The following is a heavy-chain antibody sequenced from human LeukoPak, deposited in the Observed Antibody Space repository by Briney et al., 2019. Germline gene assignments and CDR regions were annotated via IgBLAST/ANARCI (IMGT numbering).Heavy chain of an antibody. CDR2: IYDSGST. CDR1: GGSISTYH. V-gene: IGHV4-59*01. CDR3: ARALADEGFHH. J-gene: IGHJ1*01. Sequence: PSETLSLTCTVSGGSISTYHWSWIRQPPGKGLEWIGLIYDSGSTNYNPSLKSRLTMSVDTPKNQFSLKLRSVTAADTAVYYCARALADEGFHHWGQGTVVTVSS.